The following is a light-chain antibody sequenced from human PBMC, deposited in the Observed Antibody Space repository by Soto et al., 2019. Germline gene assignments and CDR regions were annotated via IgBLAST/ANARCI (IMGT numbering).Light chain of an antibody. J-gene: IGKJ3*01. CDR3: QQRSNWRPLS. Sequence: EVVLTQSPATLSLSPGERATLSCRASQSVGSYLAWYQQKPGQAPRLVIFDSSNRATGIPARFSGSGSGTDFTHTISSLEPEDLGVYYCQQRSNWRPLSFGPGTKLEIK. V-gene: IGKV3-11*01. CDR1: QSVGSY. CDR2: DSS.